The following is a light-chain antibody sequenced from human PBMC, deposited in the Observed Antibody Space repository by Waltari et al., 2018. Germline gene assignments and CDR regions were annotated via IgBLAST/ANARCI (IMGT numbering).Light chain of an antibody. V-gene: IGLV2-14*01. Sequence: QSALTQPASVSGSPGQSITISCTGTSSDVGGYNYVSWYQQHPGKVPKVMIYDVSNRPQRVSHRIYGSKSGDTAFPNISGLQADDEADYYCSSYTSSSTLVVFGGGTKLTVL. CDR3: SSYTSSSTLVV. CDR1: SSDVGGYNY. CDR2: DVS. J-gene: IGLJ2*01.